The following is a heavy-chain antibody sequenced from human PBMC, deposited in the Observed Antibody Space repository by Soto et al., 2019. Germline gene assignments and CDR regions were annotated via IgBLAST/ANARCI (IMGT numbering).Heavy chain of an antibody. CDR1: GFTFSSDW. Sequence: GGSLRLSCAASGFTFSSDWMSWVRQTPGKGLEGVANIKQDGSEKYYVDPVKGRFTISRDNAKNSLYLQMNSLRAEALAGYFCATDQDWAFDDWGQGTLVTVS. V-gene: IGHV3-7*05. D-gene: IGHD3-9*01. J-gene: IGHJ4*02. CDR2: IKQDGSEK. CDR3: ATDQDWAFDD.